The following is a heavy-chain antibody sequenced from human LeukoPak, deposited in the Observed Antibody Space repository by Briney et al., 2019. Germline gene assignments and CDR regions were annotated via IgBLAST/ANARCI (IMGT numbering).Heavy chain of an antibody. CDR2: INSDGSST. J-gene: IGHJ6*02. V-gene: IGHV3-74*01. CDR1: GFTFSSYW. CDR3: ARDTQQLGYYYYYGMDV. Sequence: GGSLRLSCAASGFTFSSYWMHWVRQAPGKGLVWVSRINSDGSSTSYADSVRGRFTISRDNAKNTLYLQMNSLRAEDTAVYYCARDTQQLGYYYYYGMDVWGQGPRSPSP. D-gene: IGHD6-13*01.